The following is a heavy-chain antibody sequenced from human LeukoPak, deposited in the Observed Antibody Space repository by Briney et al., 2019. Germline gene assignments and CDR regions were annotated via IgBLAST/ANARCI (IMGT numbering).Heavy chain of an antibody. Sequence: SQTLSLTCAISGDSVSRNSVAWNWIRQSPSRGLEWLGRTYYRSKWYNDYAVSVRSRISINPDTSKNQFSLQLYSVTPEDTAVYYCARGQYSAHDYWGQGTLVTVSS. J-gene: IGHJ4*02. CDR2: TYYRSKWYN. V-gene: IGHV6-1*01. CDR3: ARGQYSAHDY. CDR1: GDSVSRNSVA. D-gene: IGHD4-11*01.